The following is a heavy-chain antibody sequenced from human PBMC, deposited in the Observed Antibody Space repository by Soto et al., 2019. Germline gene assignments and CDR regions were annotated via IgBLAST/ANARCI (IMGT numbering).Heavy chain of an antibody. CDR2: IIPIFGTA. J-gene: IGHJ4*02. V-gene: IGHV1-69*12. Sequence: QVQLVQSGAEVKKPGSSVKVSCKASGGTFSSYAISWVRQAPGQGLEWMGGIIPIFGTANYAQKFQGRVTNTADESTSTAYIELSSRRSEDTAVYYGARGGYSYGYSYYFDFWGQGTLVTVSS. CDR3: ARGGYSYGYSYYFDF. D-gene: IGHD5-18*01. CDR1: GGTFSSYA.